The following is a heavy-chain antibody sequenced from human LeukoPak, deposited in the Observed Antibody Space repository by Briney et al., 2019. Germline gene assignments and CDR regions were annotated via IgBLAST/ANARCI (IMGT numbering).Heavy chain of an antibody. CDR1: GSTFSGYS. CDR3: ARSFGGSLAIAY. D-gene: IGHD3-16*01. Sequence: GSLRLSCAASGSTFSGYSMSWVRQAPGKGLEWVSYSSGDGSTIYYADSVKGRFTISRDNAKNSLSLQMNSLRDEDTAVYYCARSFGGSLAIAYWGQGTLVTVSS. CDR2: SSGDGSTI. V-gene: IGHV3-48*02. J-gene: IGHJ4*02.